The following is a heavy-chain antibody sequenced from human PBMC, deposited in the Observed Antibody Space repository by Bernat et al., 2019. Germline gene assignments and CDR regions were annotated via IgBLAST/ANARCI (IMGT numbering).Heavy chain of an antibody. V-gene: IGHV4-39*01. Sequence: QVQLQESGPGLVKPSETLSLTCTVSGGSISSSSYYWGWIRQPPGKGLEWIGSIYYSGSTYYNPSLKSRVTISVDTSKNQFSLKLSSVTAADTAVYYCARPIAAAGTGGFDYWGQGTLVTVSS. CDR3: ARPIAAAGTGGFDY. J-gene: IGHJ4*02. CDR1: GGSISSSSYY. D-gene: IGHD6-13*01. CDR2: IYYSGST.